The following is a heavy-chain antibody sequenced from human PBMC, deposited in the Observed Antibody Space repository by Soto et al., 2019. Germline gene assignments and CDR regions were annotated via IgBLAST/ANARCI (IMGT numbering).Heavy chain of an antibody. CDR1: GFTFSSYA. D-gene: IGHD6-19*01. J-gene: IGHJ5*02. CDR3: VRGLGIAVAGAFWS. Sequence: GGSLRLSCAASGFTFSSYAMHWVRQAPGKELEWLSLISYDGSNKYYADSVRGRFTISRDNSKNTLYLQMNTLRAEDTAVYYCVRGLGIAVAGAFWSWGQGTLVTVSS. V-gene: IGHV3-30-3*01. CDR2: ISYDGSNK.